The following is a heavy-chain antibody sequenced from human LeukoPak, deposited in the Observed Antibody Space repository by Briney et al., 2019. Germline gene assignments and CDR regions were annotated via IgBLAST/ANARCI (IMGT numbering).Heavy chain of an antibody. J-gene: IGHJ4*02. V-gene: IGHV3-30-3*01. CDR2: ISYDGSNK. CDR3: ARDNRYAFDY. Sequence: PGGSLRLSCAASGFTFSSYAMHWVRQAPGKGLEWVAVISYDGSNKYYADSVKGRFTISRDNSKNTLYLQMNSLRAEDTAVYYCARDNRYAFDYWGQGTLVTVSS. D-gene: IGHD2-2*01. CDR1: GFTFSSYA.